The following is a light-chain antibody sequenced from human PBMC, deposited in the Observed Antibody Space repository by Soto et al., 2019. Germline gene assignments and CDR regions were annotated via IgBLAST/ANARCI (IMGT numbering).Light chain of an antibody. CDR2: EVS. J-gene: IGLJ2*01. Sequence: QSVLTKPASVSGSPGQSITISCTGTSSDVDTYKYVSWYQQHPGKAPKLMIYEVSYRPSGVSDRFSGSNSGNTASLTISGLXAEDEADYYCCSYAGSTTRVQFGGGTKVTLL. CDR1: SSDVDTYKY. V-gene: IGLV2-14*01. CDR3: CSYAGSTTRVQ.